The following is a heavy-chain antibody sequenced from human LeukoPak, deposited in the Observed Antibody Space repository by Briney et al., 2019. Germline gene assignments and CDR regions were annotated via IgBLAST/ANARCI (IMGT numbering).Heavy chain of an antibody. CDR3: ARPDPYTVTTDYYYGMDV. Sequence: SVKVSCKASGGTFSSYAISWVRQAPGQGLEWMGRIIPILGIANYAQKFQGRVTITADKSTSTAYMELSSLRSEDTPVYYCARPDPYTVTTDYYYGMDVWGQGTTVTVSS. J-gene: IGHJ6*02. V-gene: IGHV1-69*04. CDR2: IIPILGIA. CDR1: GGTFSSYA. D-gene: IGHD4-17*01.